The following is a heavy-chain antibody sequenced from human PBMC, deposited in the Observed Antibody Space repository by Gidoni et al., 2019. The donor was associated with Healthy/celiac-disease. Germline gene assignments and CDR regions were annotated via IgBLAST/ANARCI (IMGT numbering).Heavy chain of an antibody. Sequence: EVQLVESRGGLVKPGGSLRLSCAASGFTFSSYSMNWVRQAPGKGLEWVSSISSSSSYIYYADSVKGRFTISRDNAKNSLYLQMNSLRAEDTAVYYCARDLIAARPPNWFDPWGQGTLVTVSS. J-gene: IGHJ5*02. CDR3: ARDLIAARPPNWFDP. CDR2: ISSSSSYI. CDR1: GFTFSSYS. D-gene: IGHD6-6*01. V-gene: IGHV3-21*01.